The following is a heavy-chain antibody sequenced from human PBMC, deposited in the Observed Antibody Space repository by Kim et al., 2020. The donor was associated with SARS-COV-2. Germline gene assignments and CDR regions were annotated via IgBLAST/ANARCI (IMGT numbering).Heavy chain of an antibody. V-gene: IGHV3-23*01. D-gene: IGHD3-22*01. CDR1: GFTFSSYA. CDR3: AKDLWNYYDSSGYQGARDAFDI. Sequence: GGSLRLSCAASGFTFSSYAMSWVRQAPGKGLEWVSAISGSGGSTYYADSVKGRFTISRDNSKNTLYLQMNSLRAEDTAVYYCAKDLWNYYDSSGYQGARDAFDIWGQGTMVTVSS. CDR2: ISGSGGST. J-gene: IGHJ3*02.